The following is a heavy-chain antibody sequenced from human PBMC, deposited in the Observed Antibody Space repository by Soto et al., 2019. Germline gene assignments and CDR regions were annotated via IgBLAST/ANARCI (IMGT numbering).Heavy chain of an antibody. V-gene: IGHV3-23*01. J-gene: IGHJ6*02. D-gene: IGHD6-13*01. CDR1: GFTFSSYA. Sequence: VQLLESGGGLVQPGGSLRLSCAASGFTFSSYAMSWVRQAPGKGLEWVSAISGSGGSTYYADSVKGRFTISRDNSKNTLYLQMNSLRAEDTAVYYCAKDHRYSSSWYKRDYYYYGMDVWGQGTTVTVSS. CDR3: AKDHRYSSSWYKRDYYYYGMDV. CDR2: ISGSGGST.